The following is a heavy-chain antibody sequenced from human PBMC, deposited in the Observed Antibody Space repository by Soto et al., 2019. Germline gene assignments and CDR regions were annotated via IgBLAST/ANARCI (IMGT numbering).Heavy chain of an antibody. CDR3: ARDSGWGDYYYYYYMDV. CDR2: IYYSGST. V-gene: IGHV4-59*01. J-gene: IGHJ6*03. D-gene: IGHD6-19*01. CDR1: GGSISSYY. Sequence: SETLSLTCTVSGGSISSYYWSWIRQPPGKGLEWIGYIYYSGSTNYNPSLKSRVTISVDTSKNQFSLKLSSVTAADTAVYYCARDSGWGDYYYYYYMDVWGKGTTVTVS.